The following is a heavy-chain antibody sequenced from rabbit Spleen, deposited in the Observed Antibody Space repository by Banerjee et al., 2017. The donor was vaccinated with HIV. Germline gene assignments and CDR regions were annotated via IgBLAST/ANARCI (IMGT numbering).Heavy chain of an antibody. Sequence: QSLEESGGDLVKPEGSLTLTCTASGVSFSSSSYMCWVRQAPGKGLEWIACIDTGSSGFTYFANWAKGRFTISKTSSTTVTLRMTSLTAADRATYFCARDLVGVIGWNFYLWGQGTLVTVS. V-gene: IGHV1S40*01. J-gene: IGHJ4*01. CDR1: GVSFSSSSY. D-gene: IGHD2-1*01. CDR3: ARDLVGVIGWNFYL. CDR2: IDTGSSGFT.